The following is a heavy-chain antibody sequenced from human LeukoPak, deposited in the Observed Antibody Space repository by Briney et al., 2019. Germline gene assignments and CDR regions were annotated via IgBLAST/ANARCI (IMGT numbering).Heavy chain of an antibody. CDR3: ARDPLRSSFDS. J-gene: IGHJ4*02. V-gene: IGHV4-4*07. Sequence: PSETLSLTCAVSGGSIENNHWAWIRLPAGKGLEWIGRLHVSGNTNFNPSLKSRVTISVDTSRNQFSLKMTSMTAADTAVYFCARDPLRSSFDSWGQGILVTVAP. CDR1: GGSIENNH. CDR2: LHVSGNT. D-gene: IGHD1-26*01.